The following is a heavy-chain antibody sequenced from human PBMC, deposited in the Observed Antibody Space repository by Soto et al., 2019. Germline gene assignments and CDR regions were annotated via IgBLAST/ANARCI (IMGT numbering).Heavy chain of an antibody. D-gene: IGHD3-3*01. CDR2: IYSGDIT. CDR1: VFIVSSNY. CDR3: AREDYDFWSGYRYYYYYGMDV. J-gene: IGHJ6*02. Sequence: GGSLRLSCAASVFIVSSNYVSWVRQSPGKGLEWVSVIYSGDITYYADSVRGRFTISRDNSKNTLYLQMNSLRAEDTAVYYCAREDYDFWSGYRYYYYYGMDVWGQGTTVTVSS. V-gene: IGHV3-53*01.